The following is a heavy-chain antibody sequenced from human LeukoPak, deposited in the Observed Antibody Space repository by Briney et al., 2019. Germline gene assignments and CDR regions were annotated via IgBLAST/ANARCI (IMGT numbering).Heavy chain of an antibody. Sequence: GASVKVSCKASGYTFTSYAMHWVRQAPGQRLEWMGWINAGNGNTKYSQKFQGRVTMTEDTSTDTAYMELSSLRSEDTAVYYCATKYYYDSSGYYYFDYWGQGTLVTVSS. CDR1: GYTFTSYA. J-gene: IGHJ4*02. D-gene: IGHD3-22*01. V-gene: IGHV1-3*01. CDR2: INAGNGNT. CDR3: ATKYYYDSSGYYYFDY.